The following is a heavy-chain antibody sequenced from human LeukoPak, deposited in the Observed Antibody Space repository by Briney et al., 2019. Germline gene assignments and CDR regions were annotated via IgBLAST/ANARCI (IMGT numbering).Heavy chain of an antibody. V-gene: IGHV3-7*01. J-gene: IGHJ4*02. CDR1: GFTFSTYW. CDR2: IKPDGSDK. Sequence: GGSLRLSCAASGFTFSTYWMNWVRQAPGKGLEWVANIKPDGSDKYYVDSVKGRFTISRDNAKNSLYLQMNSLRAEDTAVYYCASCIAAAGGFDYWGQGTLVTVSS. D-gene: IGHD6-13*01. CDR3: ASCIAAAGGFDY.